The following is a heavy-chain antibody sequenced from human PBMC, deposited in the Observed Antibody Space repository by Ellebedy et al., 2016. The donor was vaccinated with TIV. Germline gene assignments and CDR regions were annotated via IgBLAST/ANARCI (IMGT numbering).Heavy chain of an antibody. Sequence: AASVKVSCKASGYTFTNYYMNWVRQAPGQGLEWMGIINPGGGTSYAQKFQGRVTMTRDTSTSTVHMELSSLSSEDTALYYCARAPLSGVFYGMDVWGQGTTVTVAS. CDR1: GYTFTNYY. CDR3: ARAPLSGVFYGMDV. V-gene: IGHV1-46*01. J-gene: IGHJ6*02. CDR2: INPGGGT. D-gene: IGHD3-16*02.